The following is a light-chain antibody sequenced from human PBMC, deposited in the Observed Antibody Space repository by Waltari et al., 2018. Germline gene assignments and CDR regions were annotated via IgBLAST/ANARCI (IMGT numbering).Light chain of an antibody. CDR3: ASWDDSLVGPG. CDR2: SNN. V-gene: IGLV1-44*01. CDR1: SSNLAYNT. Sequence: QSVLTQPPSASGTPGQPVTIPCSGSSSNLAYNTFSCYRQFPGPAPKLLIYSNNQRTSGVPDRFSASKSGTSASLVISRLQSEDEGDYYCASWDDSLVGPGFGGGTKLTVL. J-gene: IGLJ2*01.